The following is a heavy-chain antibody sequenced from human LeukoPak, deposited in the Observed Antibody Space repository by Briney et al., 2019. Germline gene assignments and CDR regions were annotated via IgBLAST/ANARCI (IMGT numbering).Heavy chain of an antibody. Sequence: PSETLSLTCTVSGGSISSGGYYWSWIRQHPGKGLEWIGYIYYSGSTYYNPSLKSRVTISVDTSKNQFSLKLSSVTAADTAVYYCARDKPDYYDSSGYYYSLGFDYWGQGTLVTVSS. CDR3: ARDKPDYYDSSGYYYSLGFDY. CDR1: GGSISSGGYY. V-gene: IGHV4-30-4*08. D-gene: IGHD3-22*01. CDR2: IYYSGST. J-gene: IGHJ4*02.